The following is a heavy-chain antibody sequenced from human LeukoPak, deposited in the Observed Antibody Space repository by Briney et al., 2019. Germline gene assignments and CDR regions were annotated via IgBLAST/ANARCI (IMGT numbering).Heavy chain of an antibody. J-gene: IGHJ2*01. CDR1: GFTFTDYA. D-gene: IGHD5-24*01. V-gene: IGHV3-30*04. Sequence: PERSLTLSCAASGFTFTDYAIHWVRQAPGKGLEWVAVLSYDARTNNYVDAVKGRFTISRDNSKNTLYLQMNSLSSDDTAVYYCARDPQRWQQLPHYWYFDLCGRGTLVIVSS. CDR2: LSYDARTN. CDR3: ARDPQRWQQLPHYWYFDL.